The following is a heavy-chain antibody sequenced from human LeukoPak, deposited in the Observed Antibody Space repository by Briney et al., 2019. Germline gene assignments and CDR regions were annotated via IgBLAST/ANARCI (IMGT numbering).Heavy chain of an antibody. V-gene: IGHV4-4*07. D-gene: IGHD1-26*01. CDR2: IYTSGST. CDR3: ARENSGSYREFDY. CDR1: GGSLSSYY. Sequence: SETLSLTCTVSGGSLSSYYWTWMRQPAGKGLEWIGRIYTSGSTNYNASLKSRVSMSVDTSKNQFSLKLSSVTAADTAVFYCARENSGSYREFDYWGQGTLVTVSS. J-gene: IGHJ4*02.